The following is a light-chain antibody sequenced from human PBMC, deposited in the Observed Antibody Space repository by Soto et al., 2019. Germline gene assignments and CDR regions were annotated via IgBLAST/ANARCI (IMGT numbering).Light chain of an antibody. CDR1: TSNIAINY. CDR2: DND. J-gene: IGLJ3*02. V-gene: IGLV1-51*01. CDR3: ATWDISLTAVL. Sequence: QSVLTQPPSVSAPPGQTGTISCSGSTSNIAINYVSWYQKVPGTAPTLLIYDNDKRPSGIPDRFSASKSGTAATLDISGLQTGDEADYYCATWDISLTAVLFGGGTKLTVL.